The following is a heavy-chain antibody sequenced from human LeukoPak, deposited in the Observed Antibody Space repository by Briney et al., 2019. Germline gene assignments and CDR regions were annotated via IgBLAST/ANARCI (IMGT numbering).Heavy chain of an antibody. CDR3: SRYIARTSYVFDI. CDR2: IRGKTYGGTT. J-gene: IGHJ3*02. D-gene: IGHD6-13*01. V-gene: IGHV3-49*04. Sequence: PGGSLRLSCAASGFTFSSYAMSWVRQAPGKGLEWVAFIRGKTYGGTTEYAASVKGRFTISRDDSKGIAYLQMNSLKTEDTALYYCSRYIARTSYVFDIWGQGTMVTVSS. CDR1: GFTFSSYA.